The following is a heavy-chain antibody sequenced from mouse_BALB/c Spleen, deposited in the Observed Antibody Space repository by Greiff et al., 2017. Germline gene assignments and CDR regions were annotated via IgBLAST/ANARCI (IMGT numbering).Heavy chain of an antibody. CDR3: ARQGVDWYFDV. CDR2: ISSGGGST. V-gene: IGHV5-12-1*01. J-gene: IGHJ1*01. Sequence: EVMLVESGGGLVKPGGSLKLSCAASGFAFSSYDMSWVRQTPEKRLEWVAYISSGGGSTYYPDTVKGRFTISRDNAKNTLYLQMSSLKSEDTAMYYCARQGVDWYFDVWGAGTTVTVSS. CDR1: GFAFSSYD.